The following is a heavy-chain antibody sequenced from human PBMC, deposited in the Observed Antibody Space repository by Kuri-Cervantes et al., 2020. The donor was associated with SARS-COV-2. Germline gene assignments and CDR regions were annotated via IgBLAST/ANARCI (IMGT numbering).Heavy chain of an antibody. D-gene: IGHD1-14*01. V-gene: IGHV3-30*07. CDR3: ARDVGRAPGPFDY. J-gene: IGHJ4*02. CDR1: GFTFSSYA. Sequence: GGSLRLSCAASGFTFSSYAMHWVRQAPGKGLEWVAVISYDGSNKYYADSVKGRFTISRDNSKNTLYLQMNSLRAEDTAVYYCARDVGRAPGPFDYWGQGTLVTVSS. CDR2: ISYDGSNK.